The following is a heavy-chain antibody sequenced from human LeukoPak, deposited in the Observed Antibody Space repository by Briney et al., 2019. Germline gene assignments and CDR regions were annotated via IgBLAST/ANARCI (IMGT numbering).Heavy chain of an antibody. Sequence: SETLSLTCTLSGGSISSSSYYWGWIRQPPGKGLEWIGSIYYSGSTYYNPSLKSRVTISVDTSKNQFSLKLSSVTAADTAVYYCAREAEGFDYWGQGTLVTVSS. CDR3: AREAEGFDY. V-gene: IGHV4-39*02. CDR2: IYYSGST. D-gene: IGHD1-14*01. CDR1: GGSISSSSYY. J-gene: IGHJ4*02.